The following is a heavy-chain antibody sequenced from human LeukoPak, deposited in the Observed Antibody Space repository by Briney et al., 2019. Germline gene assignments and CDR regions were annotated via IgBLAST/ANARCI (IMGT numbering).Heavy chain of an antibody. V-gene: IGHV7-4-1*02. J-gene: IGHJ4*02. Sequence: ASVKVSCKASGYTFTSYGISWVRQAPGQGLEWMGWINTNTGNPTYAQGFTGRFVFSLDTSVSTAYLQISSLKAEDTAVYYCARDKWDGYNDMWGQGTLVTVSS. D-gene: IGHD5-24*01. CDR3: ARDKWDGYNDM. CDR1: GYTFTSYG. CDR2: INTNTGNP.